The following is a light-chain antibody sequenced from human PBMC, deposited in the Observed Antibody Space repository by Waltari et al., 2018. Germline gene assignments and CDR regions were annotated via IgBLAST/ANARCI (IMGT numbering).Light chain of an antibody. CDR1: QHIYNY. Sequence: DIQMTQSPSSLSASVGDRVTITCQASQHIYNYLNWYQQKPGKAPKLLIYAAYNLQTGVPSRFSGGGSGTDFTFVISNLQPEDIATYYCQQYEGLPRTFGQGTKLEMK. CDR2: AAY. J-gene: IGKJ2*02. V-gene: IGKV1-33*01. CDR3: QQYEGLPRT.